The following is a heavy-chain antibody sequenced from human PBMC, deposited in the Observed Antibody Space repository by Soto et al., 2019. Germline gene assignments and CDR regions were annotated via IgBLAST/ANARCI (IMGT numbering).Heavy chain of an antibody. D-gene: IGHD3-10*01. CDR3: ARVRGGYYYGSGSYDAFDI. V-gene: IGHV3-64*04. CDR1: GFTFSTYG. CDR2: ISSSGGST. J-gene: IGHJ3*02. Sequence: GGSLRLSCAVSGFTFSTYGMHWVRQAPGEGLEYVSAISSSGGSTYYADSVKGRFTISRDNSKNTLYLQMNSLRAEDTAVYYCARVRGGYYYGSGSYDAFDIWGQGTMVTVS.